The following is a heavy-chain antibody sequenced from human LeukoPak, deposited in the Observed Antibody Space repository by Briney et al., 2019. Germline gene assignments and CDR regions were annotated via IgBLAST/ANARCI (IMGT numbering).Heavy chain of an antibody. J-gene: IGHJ6*04. D-gene: IGHD1-14*01. CDR1: GGSISSGGYY. CDR2: IYYSGST. CDR3: ARNRRFALYYYYGMDV. Sequence: SQTLSLTCTVSGGSISSGGYYWSWIRQHPGKGLEWIGYIYYSGSTYYSPSLKSRVTISVDTSKNQFSLKLSSVPAADTAVYYCARNRRFALYYYYGMDVWGKGTTVTVSS. V-gene: IGHV4-31*03.